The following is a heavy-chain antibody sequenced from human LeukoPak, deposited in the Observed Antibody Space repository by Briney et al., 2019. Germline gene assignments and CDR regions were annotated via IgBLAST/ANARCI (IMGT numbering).Heavy chain of an antibody. CDR1: GGSISSYY. V-gene: IGHV4-59*01. Sequence: SETLSLTCTVSGGSISSYYWSWIRQPPGKGLEWIGYIYYSGSTNYNPSLKSRVTIPVDTSKNQFSPKLSSVTAADTAVYYCAGALRLGELSSKAVDYWGQGTLVTVSS. J-gene: IGHJ4*02. CDR3: AGALRLGELSSKAVDY. CDR2: IYYSGST. D-gene: IGHD3-16*02.